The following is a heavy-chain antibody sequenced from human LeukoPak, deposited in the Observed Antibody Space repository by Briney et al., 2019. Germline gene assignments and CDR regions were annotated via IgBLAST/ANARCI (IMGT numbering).Heavy chain of an antibody. D-gene: IGHD6-13*01. CDR3: AGDGVLAAAGTLVVEYYFDY. Sequence: PGGSLRLSCAASGFTFSSYSMNWVRQAPGKGLEWVSSISSSSSYIYYADSVKGRFTISRDNAKNSLYLQMNSLRAEDTAVYYCAGDGVLAAAGTLVVEYYFDYWGQGTLVTVSS. V-gene: IGHV3-21*01. CDR2: ISSSSSYI. J-gene: IGHJ4*02. CDR1: GFTFSSYS.